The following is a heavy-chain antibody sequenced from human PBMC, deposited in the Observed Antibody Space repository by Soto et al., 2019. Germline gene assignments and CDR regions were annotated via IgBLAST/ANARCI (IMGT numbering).Heavy chain of an antibody. D-gene: IGHD6-13*01. CDR1: GGSISSYY. J-gene: IGHJ4*02. CDR3: ARFPAPGSSSWYYFDY. Sequence: SETLSLTCTVSGGSISSYYWSWIRQPPGKGLEWIGYIYYSGSTNYNPSLKSRVTISVDTSKNQFSLKLSSVTAADTAVYYCARFPAPGSSSWYYFDYWGQGTLVTVSS. CDR2: IYYSGST. V-gene: IGHV4-59*08.